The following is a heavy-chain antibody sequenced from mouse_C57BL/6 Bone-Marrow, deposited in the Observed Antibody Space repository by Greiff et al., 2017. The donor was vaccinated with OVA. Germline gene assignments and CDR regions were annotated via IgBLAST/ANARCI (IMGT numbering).Heavy chain of an antibody. J-gene: IGHJ3*01. CDR2: IWSGGST. CDR1: GFSLTSYG. V-gene: IGHV2-2*01. CDR3: ARGGPSWFAY. Sequence: VHLVESGPGLVQPSQSLSITCTVFGFSLTSYGVHWVRQSPGKGLEWLGVIWSGGSTDYNAAFISRLSISKDNSKSQVFFKMNSLQADDTAIYYCARGGPSWFAYWGQGTLVTVSA.